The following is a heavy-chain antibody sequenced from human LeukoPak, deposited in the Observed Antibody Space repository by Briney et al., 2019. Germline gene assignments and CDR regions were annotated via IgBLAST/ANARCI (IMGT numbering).Heavy chain of an antibody. V-gene: IGHV3-11*01. CDR3: ARSELVGYSGYDLDY. J-gene: IGHJ4*02. CDR2: ISSRGTAM. D-gene: IGHD5-12*01. Sequence: GGSLRLSCVVSGFSFSDYSMSWVRQAPGKGLEWISYISSRGTAMYYADSVKGRFSISRDNAKNSLYLRMNSLRAEDTAVYYCARSELVGYSGYDLDYWGQGTLVTVSS. CDR1: GFSFSDYS.